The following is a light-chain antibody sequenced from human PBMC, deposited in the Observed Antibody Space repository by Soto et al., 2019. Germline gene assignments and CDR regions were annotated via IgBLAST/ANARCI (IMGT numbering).Light chain of an antibody. CDR2: EVS. J-gene: IGLJ3*02. V-gene: IGLV2-14*01. CDR3: SSYTTTPRL. CDR1: SSDIGSNNY. Sequence: QSALTQPASVSGSPGQSITISCTGTSSDIGSNNYVSWFQQRPGKAPTLIIYEVSNRPSGVSNHFSGSKSGNMASLTISGLLPEDEAEYYCSSYTTTPRLFGGGTKVTVL.